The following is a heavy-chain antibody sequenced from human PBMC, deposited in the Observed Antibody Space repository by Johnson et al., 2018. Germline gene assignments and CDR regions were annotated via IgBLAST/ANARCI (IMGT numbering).Heavy chain of an antibody. CDR2: IKQDGSEK. V-gene: IGHV3-7*01. Sequence: VQLVQSGGGLVQPGGSLRLSCAASGFTFSSYWMSWVRQAPGKGLEWVANIKQDGSEKYYVDSVKGRFTISRDNAKNSLYLQMNSLRAEDTAVYYCARDFVSMMTHAFDIWGQGTMVTVSS. CDR3: ARDFVSMMTHAFDI. CDR1: GFTFSSYW. J-gene: IGHJ3*02. D-gene: IGHD2/OR15-2a*01.